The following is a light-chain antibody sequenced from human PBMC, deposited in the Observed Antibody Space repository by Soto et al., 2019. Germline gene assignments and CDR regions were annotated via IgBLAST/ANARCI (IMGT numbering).Light chain of an antibody. Sequence: QSALTQPASVSGSPGQSITISCTGTSSDVGAYNYVSWYQHHPGRAPKLIIFEVSHRPPGVSDRFSGSKSGNTASLTISGLQTEDEADYYCTSYTRTRNLLFGGGTKVTVL. J-gene: IGLJ2*01. V-gene: IGLV2-14*01. CDR1: SSDVGAYNY. CDR3: TSYTRTRNLL. CDR2: EVS.